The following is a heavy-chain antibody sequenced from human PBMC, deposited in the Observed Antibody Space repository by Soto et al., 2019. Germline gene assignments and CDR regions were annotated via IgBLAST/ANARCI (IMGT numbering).Heavy chain of an antibody. J-gene: IGHJ4*02. CDR2: INYSGGST. CDR1: GFTFSNYA. CDR3: AKKYHYVSGSYRYYFDY. Sequence: EVQLLESGGGLVQPGGSLRLSCAASGFTFSNYAMSWVRQAPGKGLEWVSAINYSGGSTYYADSVKGRFTISRDNSKKTLYLQINILRAEDTALYYCAKKYHYVSGSYRYYFDYWGQGTLVTVSS. V-gene: IGHV3-23*01. D-gene: IGHD3-10*01.